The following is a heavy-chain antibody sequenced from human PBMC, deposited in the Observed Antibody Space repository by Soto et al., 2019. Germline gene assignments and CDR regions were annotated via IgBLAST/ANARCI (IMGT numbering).Heavy chain of an antibody. CDR2: ISAYNGNT. CDR1: GYTFTSYG. J-gene: IGHJ6*02. V-gene: IGHV1-18*04. Sequence: QVQLVQSGAEVKKPGASVKVSCKASGYTFTSYGISWVRQAPGQGLEWMGWISAYNGNTNYAQKLQGRVTMTTDTSTSTAYMELRSLGSDDTAVYYCAREDSSSWYYYYYGMDVWGQGTTVTVSS. D-gene: IGHD6-13*01. CDR3: AREDSSSWYYYYYGMDV.